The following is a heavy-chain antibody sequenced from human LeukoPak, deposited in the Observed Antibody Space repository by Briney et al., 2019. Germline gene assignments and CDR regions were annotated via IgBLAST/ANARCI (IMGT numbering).Heavy chain of an antibody. CDR1: GGSISSSSYY. V-gene: IGHV4-39*01. Sequence: PSETLSLTYTVSGGSISSSSYYWGWIRQPPGKGLEWIGSIYYSGSTYYNPSLKSQVTISVDTSKNQVSLKLSSVTAADTAVYYCARHQLAGEGYDYVWGSYRWVSFGDYYYYGMDVWGQGTTVTVSS. D-gene: IGHD3-16*02. J-gene: IGHJ6*02. CDR3: ARHQLAGEGYDYVWGSYRWVSFGDYYYYGMDV. CDR2: IYYSGST.